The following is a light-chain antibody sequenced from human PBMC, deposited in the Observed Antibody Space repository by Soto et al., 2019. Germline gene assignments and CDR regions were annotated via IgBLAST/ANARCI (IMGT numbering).Light chain of an antibody. CDR1: QSVSSY. CDR2: DAS. CDR3: QQRSNWPRGFT. V-gene: IGKV3-11*01. J-gene: IGKJ3*01. Sequence: EIVLTQSPATLSLSPGERATLSCRASQSVSSYLAWYQQKPGQAPRLLIYDASNRATGISARFSGSGSGTDFTLTISSLEPEDFAVYYCQQRSNWPRGFTFGPGTKVDIK.